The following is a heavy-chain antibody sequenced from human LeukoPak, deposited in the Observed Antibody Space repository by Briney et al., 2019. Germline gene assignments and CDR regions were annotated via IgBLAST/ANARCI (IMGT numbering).Heavy chain of an antibody. CDR2: ISGSGGTT. V-gene: IGHV3-23*01. CDR3: AKNYGDSYFDY. Sequence: GGSLRLSCAASGVTFSSYAMTWVRQAPGKGLEWVSGISGSGGTTYYADSVKGRLTISRDNSKNTLYLQMNSLRAEDTAVYYCAKNYGDSYFDYWGQGTLVTVSS. J-gene: IGHJ4*02. D-gene: IGHD4-17*01. CDR1: GVTFSSYA.